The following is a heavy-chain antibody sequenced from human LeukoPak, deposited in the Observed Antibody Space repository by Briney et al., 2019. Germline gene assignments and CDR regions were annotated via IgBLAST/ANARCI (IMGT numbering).Heavy chain of an antibody. Sequence: SETLSLTCTVSGGSISSYFWNWIRQPPRQRLQWIGYMSNTGITKYHPSLKSRVTISADTSKNQFFLNVDSVTAADTAVYYCAKASVTTAVLFDSWGQGTLVAVSS. J-gene: IGHJ4*02. CDR3: AKASVTTAVLFDS. D-gene: IGHD4-23*01. CDR2: MSNTGIT. CDR1: GGSISSYF. V-gene: IGHV4-59*01.